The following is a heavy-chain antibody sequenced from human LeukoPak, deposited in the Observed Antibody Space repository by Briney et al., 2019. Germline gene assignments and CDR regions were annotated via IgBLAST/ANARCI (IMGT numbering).Heavy chain of an antibody. CDR1: GFTVSSNY. CDR2: IYSGGST. CDR3: AKEGGDLYYGSGSYYFDY. Sequence: GGSLRLSCAASGFTVSSNYMSWVRQAPGKGLEWVSVIYSGGSTYYADSVKGRFTISRDNSKNTLYLQMNSLRAEDTAVYYCAKEGGDLYYGSGSYYFDYWGQGTLVTVSS. D-gene: IGHD3-10*01. V-gene: IGHV3-66*01. J-gene: IGHJ4*02.